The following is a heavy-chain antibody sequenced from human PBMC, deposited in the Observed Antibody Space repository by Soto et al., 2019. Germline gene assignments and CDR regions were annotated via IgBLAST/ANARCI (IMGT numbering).Heavy chain of an antibody. CDR3: ARRPGSRYQSTWMALPV. CDR2: VWPADSEA. Sequence: PGEALKICWKSYGFRFRRYWIAWVRQLPGQGLEWMGIVWPADSEATYSPSFQGQVTMSVERSINTAYLQWSSLKASDTAIYYCARRPGSRYQSTWMALPVWGQGTTVPVSS. D-gene: IGHD3-9*01. V-gene: IGHV5-51*01. J-gene: IGHJ6*01. CDR1: GFRFRRYW.